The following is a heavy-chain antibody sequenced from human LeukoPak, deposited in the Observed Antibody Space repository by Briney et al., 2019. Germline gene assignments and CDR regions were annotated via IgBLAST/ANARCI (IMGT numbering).Heavy chain of an antibody. CDR3: ARTNTDDYVWGSYPSAEYFQH. D-gene: IGHD3-16*02. CDR1: GSTFSDYS. CDR2: VNADGDGT. Sequence: GGSLRLSCAASGSTFSDYSFHWVRQAPGKGLEYVAAVNADGDGTYYANSVKGRFTISRDNAKNTLYLQMNSLRAEDTAVYYCARTNTDDYVWGSYPSAEYFQHWGLGTLVTVSS. J-gene: IGHJ1*01. V-gene: IGHV3-64*01.